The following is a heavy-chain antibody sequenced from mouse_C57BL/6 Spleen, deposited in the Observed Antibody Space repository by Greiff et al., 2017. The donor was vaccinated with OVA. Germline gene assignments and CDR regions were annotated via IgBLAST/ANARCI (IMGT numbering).Heavy chain of an antibody. CDR1: GFTFSDYG. D-gene: IGHD2-1*01. J-gene: IGHJ3*01. CDR3: ARLHYCNYVFAY. V-gene: IGHV5-17*01. CDR2: ISSGSGTI. Sequence: EVQLVESGGGLVKPGGSLKLSCAASGFTFSDYGMHWVRQAPEKGLEWVAYISSGSGTINYADTVKGRFTISRDNSKNTLFLQMTSLRSEDTAMYYCARLHYCNYVFAYWGQGTLVTVSA.